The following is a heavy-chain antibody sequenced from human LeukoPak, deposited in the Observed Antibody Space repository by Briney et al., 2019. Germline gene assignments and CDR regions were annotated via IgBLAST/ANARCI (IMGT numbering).Heavy chain of an antibody. CDR2: ISAYNGNT. D-gene: IGHD5-18*01. CDR1: GYTFTSYG. J-gene: IGHJ4*02. V-gene: IGHV1-18*01. CDR3: AREEYSYGNDY. Sequence: GASVRVSCKASGYTFTSYGISGVRQAPGQGLEWMGWISAYNGNTNYAQKLQGRVTMTTDTSTSTAYMELSRLRSDDTAVYYCAREEYSYGNDYWGQGTLVTVSS.